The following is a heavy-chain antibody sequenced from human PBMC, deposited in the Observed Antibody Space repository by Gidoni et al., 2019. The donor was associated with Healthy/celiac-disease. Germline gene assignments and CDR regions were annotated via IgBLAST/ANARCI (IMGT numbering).Heavy chain of an antibody. CDR2: IWYDGSNK. V-gene: IGHV3-33*01. D-gene: IGHD3-22*01. CDR3: AREYYYDSSGFDY. J-gene: IGHJ4*02. CDR1: GFTLSSYG. Sequence: QVQLVESGGGVVQPGRSLRLPCAASGFTLSSYGMHWVRQAPGKGLEWVAVIWYDGSNKYYADSVKGRFTISRDNSKNTLYLQMNSLRAEDTAVYYCAREYYYDSSGFDYWGQGTLVTVSS.